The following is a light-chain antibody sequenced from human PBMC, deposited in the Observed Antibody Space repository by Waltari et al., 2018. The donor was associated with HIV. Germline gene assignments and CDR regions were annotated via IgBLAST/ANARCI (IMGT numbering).Light chain of an antibody. V-gene: IGKV3-20*01. CDR1: QSVTSSF. Sequence: EIVLTQSPGTLSLSPGERATLSCRASQSVTSSFLSWYQQKPGQAPRHLIYGASSRATGIPDRFSGGGSGTDFTLTISRLEPEDFAVYYCQQYGSSPLTFGGGTKVDIK. J-gene: IGKJ4*01. CDR3: QQYGSSPLT. CDR2: GAS.